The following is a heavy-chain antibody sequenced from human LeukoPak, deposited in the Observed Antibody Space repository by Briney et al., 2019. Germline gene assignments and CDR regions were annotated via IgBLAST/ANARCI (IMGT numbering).Heavy chain of an antibody. CDR3: ARHTLVAASSFDY. CDR2: IYYSGST. CDR1: GGSISNYY. D-gene: IGHD2-15*01. Sequence: SETLSLTYTVSGGSISNYYWSWIRQPPGKGLEWIGYIYYSGSTNYNPSLKSRVTISVDTSKNQFSLKLSSVTAADTAVYYCARHTLVAASSFDYWGQGTLVTVSS. V-gene: IGHV4-59*08. J-gene: IGHJ4*02.